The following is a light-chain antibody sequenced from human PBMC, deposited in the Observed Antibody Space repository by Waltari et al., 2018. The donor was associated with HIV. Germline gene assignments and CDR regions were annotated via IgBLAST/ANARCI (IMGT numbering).Light chain of an antibody. CDR3: CSYAGTYTYV. CDR2: EVS. V-gene: IGLV2-11*01. Sequence: QSALTQPRSVSGSPGQSVTISCTGTSSAIGYFDYFPWYQQYPGKAPQVIIYEVSQRPSGVPDRFTASKSGITASLTISGLQDEDEADYYCCSYAGTYTYVFGTGTTVTVL. J-gene: IGLJ1*01. CDR1: SSAIGYFDY.